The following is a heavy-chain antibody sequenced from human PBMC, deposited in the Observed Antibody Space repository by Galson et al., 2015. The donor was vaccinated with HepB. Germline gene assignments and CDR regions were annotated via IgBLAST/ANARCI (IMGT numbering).Heavy chain of an antibody. CDR1: GFTGSNNY. CDR2: IRSGGST. CDR3: ARDGDQDYYQSSRPL. D-gene: IGHD3-10*01. J-gene: IGHJ4*02. Sequence: SLRLSCAASGFTGSNNYMTWVRQAPGKGLGWVSVIRSGGSTNYAESVKGRITISRDNSKNRLFLQMDRLRVEDTAVYYCARDGDQDYYQSSRPLWGQGTLVTVSS. V-gene: IGHV3-53*01.